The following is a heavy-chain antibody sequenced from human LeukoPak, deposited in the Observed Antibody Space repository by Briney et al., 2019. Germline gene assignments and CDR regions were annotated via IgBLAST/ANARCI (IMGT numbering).Heavy chain of an antibody. CDR3: ARHSGLRSPFDP. CDR2: IYSSGNT. D-gene: IGHD3-3*01. CDR1: GVSISTTNYY. V-gene: IGHV4-39*01. Sequence: SETLSLTCTVSGVSISTTNYYWGWIRQPPGRDLEWIGSIYSSGNTYYNPSLESRVTISVDTSKNQLSLKLTSATAADTSVYYCARHSGLRSPFDPWGQGTLVTVSS. J-gene: IGHJ5*02.